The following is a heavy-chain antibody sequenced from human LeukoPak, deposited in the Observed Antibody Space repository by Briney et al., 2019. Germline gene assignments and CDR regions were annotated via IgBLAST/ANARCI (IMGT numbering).Heavy chain of an antibody. CDR2: IIPIFGTT. Sequence: SVKVSCKTSGGTFSSYTITWVRQAPGQGLEWMGGIIPIFGTTNYAQKFQGRVTITADESTSTAYMELSSLRSEDTAVYYCARGWQLGGDLGDAFDIWGQGTMVTVFS. V-gene: IGHV1-69*01. J-gene: IGHJ3*02. CDR1: GGTFSSYT. D-gene: IGHD2-21*01. CDR3: ARGWQLGGDLGDAFDI.